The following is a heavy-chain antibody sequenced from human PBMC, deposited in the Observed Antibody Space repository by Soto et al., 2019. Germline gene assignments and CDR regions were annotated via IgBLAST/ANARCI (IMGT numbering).Heavy chain of an antibody. V-gene: IGHV1-2*04. CDR1: GYTFTGYY. CDR2: INPNSGGT. CDR3: AREVIGVAGTWDYYYYYVEV. J-gene: IGHJ6*03. D-gene: IGHD6-19*01. Sequence: ASVKVSCRSSGYTFTGYYMHWVRRAPGQGLEWMGWINPNSGGTNYAQKFQGWVTMTRDTSISTAYMELSRLRSDDTAVYYCAREVIGVAGTWDYYYYYVEVWGKGTTVTVSS.